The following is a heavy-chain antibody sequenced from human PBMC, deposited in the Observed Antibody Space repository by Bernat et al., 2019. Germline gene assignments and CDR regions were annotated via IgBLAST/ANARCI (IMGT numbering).Heavy chain of an antibody. Sequence: QLQLRESGPGLVKPSETLSLTCTVSGGSISSSSHYWGWIRQPPGKGLEWIGSIRYGGSTFYNPSLKSRVTISVDTSKNQFSLKLSSVTAADTAVYYCARHPLTGNRVWYFVLWGRGTLVTVSS. CDR3: ARHPLTGNRVWYFVL. CDR1: GGSISSSSHY. J-gene: IGHJ2*01. CDR2: IRYGGST. D-gene: IGHD7-27*01. V-gene: IGHV4-39*01.